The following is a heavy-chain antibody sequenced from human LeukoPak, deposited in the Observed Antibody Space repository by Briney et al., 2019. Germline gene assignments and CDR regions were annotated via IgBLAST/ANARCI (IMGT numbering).Heavy chain of an antibody. CDR1: GYSFTSYW. V-gene: IGHV5-51*01. Sequence: GESLKISCKGSGYSFTSYWIGWVRQMPGKGLEWMGIIYPGDSDTRYSPSFQGQVTISADKSISTAYLQWSSLKASDTATYYCARQTYYYGSGSYYFDYWGQGTLVTVSS. CDR2: IYPGDSDT. CDR3: ARQTYYYGSGSYYFDY. D-gene: IGHD3-10*01. J-gene: IGHJ4*02.